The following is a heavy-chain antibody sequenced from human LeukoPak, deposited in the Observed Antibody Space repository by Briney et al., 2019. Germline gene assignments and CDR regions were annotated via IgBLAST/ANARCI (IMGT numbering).Heavy chain of an antibody. D-gene: IGHD6-6*01. CDR2: IYTSGST. J-gene: IGHJ5*02. CDR1: GGSISSYY. CDR3: ARDRFLVAARPCWFDP. V-gene: IGHV4-4*07. Sequence: SETLSLTCTVSGGSISSYYWSWIRQPAGKGLEWIGRIYTSGSTNYNPSLKSRVTMSVDTSKNQFSLKLSSVTAADTAVYYCARDRFLVAARPCWFDPWGQGTLVTVSS.